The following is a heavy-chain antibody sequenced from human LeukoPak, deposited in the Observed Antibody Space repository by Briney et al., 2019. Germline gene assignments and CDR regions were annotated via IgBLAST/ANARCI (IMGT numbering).Heavy chain of an antibody. CDR2: ISGSSSFT. CDR1: GFTFDDYA. Sequence: GGSLRLSCAASGFTFDDYAMHWVRQAPGKGLEWVSSISGSSSFTYYAESVKGRFTISRDNAKNSLYLQMNSLRAEDTALCYCARDSEAYYDILAGYYGGNWFDPWGQGTLVTVSS. V-gene: IGHV3-21*01. CDR3: ARDSEAYYDILAGYYGGNWFDP. J-gene: IGHJ5*02. D-gene: IGHD3-9*01.